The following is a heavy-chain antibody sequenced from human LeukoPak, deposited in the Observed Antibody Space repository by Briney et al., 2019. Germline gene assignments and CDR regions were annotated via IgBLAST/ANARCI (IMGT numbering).Heavy chain of an antibody. CDR3: AKGDDYGDTLFDY. J-gene: IGHJ4*02. CDR2: ISSSGSTI. Sequence: PGGSLRLSCAASGFTFSDYYMSWIRQAPGKGLEWVSYISSSGSTIYYADSVKGRFTISRDNAKNSLYLQMNSLRAEDTAVYYCAKGDDYGDTLFDYWGQGTLVTVSS. V-gene: IGHV3-11*04. D-gene: IGHD4-17*01. CDR1: GFTFSDYY.